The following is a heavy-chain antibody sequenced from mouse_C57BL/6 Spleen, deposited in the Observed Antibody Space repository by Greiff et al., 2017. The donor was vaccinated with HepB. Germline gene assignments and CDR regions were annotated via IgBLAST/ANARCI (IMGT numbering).Heavy chain of an antibody. V-gene: IGHV5-17*01. CDR2: ISSGSSTI. J-gene: IGHJ2*01. D-gene: IGHD5-1-1*01. CDR1: GFTFSDYG. CDR3: ARNTRYFDY. Sequence: EVKLVESGGGLVKPGGSLKLSCAASGFTFSDYGMHWVRQAPEKGLEWVAYISSGSSTIYYEDTVKGRFTISRDNAKNTLFLQMTSLRSEDTAMYYCARNTRYFDYWGQGTTLTVSS.